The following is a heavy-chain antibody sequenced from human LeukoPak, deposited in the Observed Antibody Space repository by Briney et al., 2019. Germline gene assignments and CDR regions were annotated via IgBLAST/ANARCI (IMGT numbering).Heavy chain of an antibody. V-gene: IGHV1-18*01. Sequence: ASVRVPCTTSGYTFTNYGISWVRQAPGRGLEWRGWISAYNGNTNYAQKVQSRVTMTTDTSKSTAYMELRSLRFDNTAVYYCARDQSVRLLQTSSTYFKHVFAIWVQGSMVTVSS. D-gene: IGHD6-13*01. J-gene: IGHJ3*02. CDR3: ARDQSVRLLQTSSTYFKHVFAI. CDR2: ISAYNGNT. CDR1: GYTFTNYG.